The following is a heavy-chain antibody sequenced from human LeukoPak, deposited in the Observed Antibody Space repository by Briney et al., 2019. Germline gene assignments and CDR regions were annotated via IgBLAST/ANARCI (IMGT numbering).Heavy chain of an antibody. CDR1: GGSISSGGYY. CDR2: IYHSGST. Sequence: SETLSLTCTVSGGSISSGGYYWSWIRQPPGKGLEWIGYIYHSGSTYYNPSLKSRVTISVDRSKNQFSLKLSSVTAADTAVYYCARVRPDYYDSSGYYYPWNYFDYWGQGTLVTVSS. V-gene: IGHV4-30-2*01. CDR3: ARVRPDYYDSSGYYYPWNYFDY. J-gene: IGHJ4*02. D-gene: IGHD3-22*01.